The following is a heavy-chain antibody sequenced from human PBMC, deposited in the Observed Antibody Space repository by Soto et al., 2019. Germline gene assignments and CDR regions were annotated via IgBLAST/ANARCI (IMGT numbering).Heavy chain of an antibody. J-gene: IGHJ6*02. Sequence: QVQLVQSGAEVKKPGASVKVSCKASGYTFTSYDINWVRQATGQGLEWMGWMNPNSGNTGYAQKFQARVTMTRNTSISTAYMELSSLRSEDTAVYYCARVGLRYFDWLLSGGYYYYGMDVWGQGTTVTVSS. CDR1: GYTFTSYD. CDR2: MNPNSGNT. V-gene: IGHV1-8*01. CDR3: ARVGLRYFDWLLSGGYYYYGMDV. D-gene: IGHD3-9*01.